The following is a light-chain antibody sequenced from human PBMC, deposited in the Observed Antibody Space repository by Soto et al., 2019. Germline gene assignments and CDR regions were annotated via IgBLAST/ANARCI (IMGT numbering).Light chain of an antibody. CDR3: CSYAGSITLYV. J-gene: IGLJ1*01. CDR2: EGS. CDR1: SSDVGSYNL. Sequence: QSALTQPASVSGSPGQSITISCTGTSSDVGSYNLVSWYQQHPGKAPKLMIYEGSKRPSGVSNRFSGSKSGNTASLTISGLQAEDEADYYCCSYAGSITLYVFGTGTEVTVL. V-gene: IGLV2-23*01.